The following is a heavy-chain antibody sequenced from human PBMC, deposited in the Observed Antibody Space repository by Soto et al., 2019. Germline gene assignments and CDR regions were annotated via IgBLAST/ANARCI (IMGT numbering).Heavy chain of an antibody. D-gene: IGHD2-15*01. CDR2: VNPSGGSA. Sequence: ASVKVSCKASGYIFTAYSMHWVRQAPGQGLEWMGVVNPSGGSANYAQKFQGRITMTRDTSTSTVYMDLSSLTSEDTAVYYCAREENCSDGICYSEYFQRWGQGTLVTVSS. J-gene: IGHJ1*01. V-gene: IGHV1-46*01. CDR1: GYIFTAYS. CDR3: AREENCSDGICYSEYFQR.